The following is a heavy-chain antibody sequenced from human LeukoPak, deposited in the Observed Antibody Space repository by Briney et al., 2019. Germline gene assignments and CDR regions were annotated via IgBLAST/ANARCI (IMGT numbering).Heavy chain of an antibody. V-gene: IGHV1-3*01. CDR2: INAGNGNT. Sequence: ASVKVSCKASGYTFTSYAMHWVRQAPGQRLEWMGWINAGNGNTKYSQKFQGRVTITADESTSTAYMELSSLRSEDTAVYYCARVVQLILHNDEYYFDYWGQGTLVTVSS. CDR3: ARVVQLILHNDEYYFDY. D-gene: IGHD1-1*01. CDR1: GYTFTSYA. J-gene: IGHJ4*02.